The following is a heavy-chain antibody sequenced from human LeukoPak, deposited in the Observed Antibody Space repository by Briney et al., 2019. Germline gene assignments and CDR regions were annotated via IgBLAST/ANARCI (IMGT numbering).Heavy chain of an antibody. J-gene: IGHJ4*02. Sequence: SETLSLTCAVYGGSFIGYYWSWIRQPPGKGLEWIGEINHSGSTNYNPSLKSRVTISVDTSKNQFSPKLSPVTAADTAVYYCARSLPYYDSSGYYTDYWGQGTLVTVSS. V-gene: IGHV4-34*01. CDR1: GGSFIGYY. D-gene: IGHD3-22*01. CDR2: INHSGST. CDR3: ARSLPYYDSSGYYTDY.